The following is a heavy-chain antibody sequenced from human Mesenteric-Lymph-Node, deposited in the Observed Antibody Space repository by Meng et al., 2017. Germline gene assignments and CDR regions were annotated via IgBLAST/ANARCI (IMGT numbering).Heavy chain of an antibody. Sequence: GESLKISCAASGFTFSNYGMHWVRQAPGKGLEWMAVIWYDGSNKYYADSVKGRFTISRDNSKNTLYLQMNSLRAEDTAVYYCARVPVLLWFGELTQPYFDYWGQGTLVTVSS. CDR1: GFTFSNYG. D-gene: IGHD3-10*01. CDR2: IWYDGSNK. V-gene: IGHV3-33*01. CDR3: ARVPVLLWFGELTQPYFDY. J-gene: IGHJ4*02.